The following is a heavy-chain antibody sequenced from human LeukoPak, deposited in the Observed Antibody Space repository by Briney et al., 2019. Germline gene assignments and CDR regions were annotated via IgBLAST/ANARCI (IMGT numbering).Heavy chain of an antibody. CDR3: ARAEVRGAINWFDP. CDR2: INPNSGGT. Sequence: ASVKVSCKASGYTFTGYYMHWVRQAPGQGLEWMGWINPNSGGTNYAQKFQGRVTMTRDTSISTAYMELSRLRSDDTAEYYCARAEVRGAINWFDPWGQGTLVTVSS. D-gene: IGHD3-10*01. CDR1: GYTFTGYY. V-gene: IGHV1-2*02. J-gene: IGHJ5*02.